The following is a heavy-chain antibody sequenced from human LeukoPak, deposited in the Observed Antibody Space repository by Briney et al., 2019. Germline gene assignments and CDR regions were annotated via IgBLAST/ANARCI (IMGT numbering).Heavy chain of an antibody. J-gene: IGHJ4*02. V-gene: IGHV4-34*01. CDR1: GGSFSGYY. D-gene: IGHD4-4*01. CDR3: ARETLTTVRS. CDR2: INHSGST. Sequence: SETLSLTCAVYGGSFSGYYWSWIRQPPGKGPEWIGEINHSGSTNYNPSLKSRVTISVDTSKNQFSLKLSSVTAADTAVYYCARETLTTVRSWGQGTLVTVSS.